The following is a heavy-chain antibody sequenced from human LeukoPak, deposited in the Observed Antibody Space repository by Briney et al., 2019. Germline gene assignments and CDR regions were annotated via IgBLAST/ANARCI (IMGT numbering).Heavy chain of an antibody. V-gene: IGHV3-21*01. J-gene: IGHJ4*02. CDR1: GFTFSSYS. CDR2: ISSSSSYI. CDR3: ARATYYYGSGSYPDY. D-gene: IGHD3-10*01. Sequence: GGSLRLSCAASGFTFSSYSMNWVRQAPGKGLEWVSSISSSSSYIYYADSVKGRFTISRDNAKNSLYLQMNSLRAEDTAVYYCARATYYYGSGSYPDYWGQGTLVTVSS.